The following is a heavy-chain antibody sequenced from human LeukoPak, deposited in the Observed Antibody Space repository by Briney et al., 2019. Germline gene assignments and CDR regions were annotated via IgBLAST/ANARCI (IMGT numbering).Heavy chain of an antibody. CDR1: GFTFSGSD. V-gene: IGHV3-73*01. Sequence: GGSLKLSCAASGFTFSGSDMHWVRQASGKGLEWVGRIRSKANSYATAYAASVKGRFTISRDDSKNTAYLRLNSLKTEDSAVYYCTRILLRYDILTSYPQDAFDIWGQGTMVTVSS. J-gene: IGHJ3*02. CDR2: IRSKANSYAT. CDR3: TRILLRYDILTSYPQDAFDI. D-gene: IGHD3-9*01.